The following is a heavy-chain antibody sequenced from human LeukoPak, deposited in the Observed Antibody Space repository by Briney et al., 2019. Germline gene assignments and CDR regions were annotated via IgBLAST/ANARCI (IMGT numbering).Heavy chain of an antibody. D-gene: IGHD3-22*01. J-gene: IGHJ4*02. V-gene: IGHV1-46*01. CDR2: INPSGGST. Sequence: ASVKVSCKASGYKFTDDYMHWVRQAPGQGLEWMGIINPSGGSTSYAQKFQGRVTMTRDMSTSTVYMELSSLRSEDTAVYYCARTSLDSTCFDYWGQGTLVTVSS. CDR3: ARTSLDSTCFDY. CDR1: GYKFTDDY.